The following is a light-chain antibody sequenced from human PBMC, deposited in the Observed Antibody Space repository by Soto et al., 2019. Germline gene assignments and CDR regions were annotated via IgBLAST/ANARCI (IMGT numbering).Light chain of an antibody. Sequence: AIQMTQSPSSVSASVGERVTITCRASQDIRNDLGWYQQKPGKAPKLLIYAASSLQTGVPSRFSGSGSGTDFTLTISSLQPEDFATYYCLQDYRYPPWTFGQGTKVVIK. V-gene: IGKV1-6*01. CDR2: AAS. CDR3: LQDYRYPPWT. J-gene: IGKJ1*01. CDR1: QDIRND.